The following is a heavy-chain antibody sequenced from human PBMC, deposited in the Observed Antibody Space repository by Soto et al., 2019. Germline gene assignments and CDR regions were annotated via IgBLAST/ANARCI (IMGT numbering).Heavy chain of an antibody. CDR3: ARDDYTYGVS. CDR2: IGPYGNTI. J-gene: IGHJ5*02. D-gene: IGHD3-16*01. CDR1: RFSFRDYF. V-gene: IGHV3-11*01. Sequence: QVHLVESGGGMVKPGEPLRISCAASRFSFRDYFMSWIRQAPGKGLEWISYIGPYGNTIYYSASVKGRFVTSRYDTTNSLFLQMDNLGASDTSVYYCARDDYTYGVSWGQGTLVTVSS.